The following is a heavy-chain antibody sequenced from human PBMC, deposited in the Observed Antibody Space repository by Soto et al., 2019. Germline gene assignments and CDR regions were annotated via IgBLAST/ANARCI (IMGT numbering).Heavy chain of an antibody. J-gene: IGHJ5*02. CDR3: ARDAARLAAAERWFDP. Sequence: SETLSLTCAVSGGSISSSNWWSWVRQPPGKGLEWIGEIYHSGSTNYNPSLKSRVTISVDKSKNQFSLKLSSVTAADTAVYYCARDAARLAAAERWFDPWGQGTLVTVSS. V-gene: IGHV4-4*02. CDR1: GGSISSSNW. CDR2: IYHSGST. D-gene: IGHD6-13*01.